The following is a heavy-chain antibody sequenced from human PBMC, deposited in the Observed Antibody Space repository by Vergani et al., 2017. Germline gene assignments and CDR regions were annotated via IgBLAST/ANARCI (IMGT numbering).Heavy chain of an antibody. CDR1: GYSFSNHY. Sequence: QVQLVQSGAEVKKPGASVRVSCKASGYSFSNHYIHWVRQAPGQGLEWMGIINPHNGGTTYAQKFEGRVTMTEETSTNTIFLELSSLRSEDTAVYYCVRARRTCTYDHCPRYYYDLWGQGTLVTVSS. CDR2: INPHNGGT. D-gene: IGHD2-8*01. J-gene: IGHJ4*02. CDR3: VRARRTCTYDHCPRYYYDL. V-gene: IGHV1-46*01.